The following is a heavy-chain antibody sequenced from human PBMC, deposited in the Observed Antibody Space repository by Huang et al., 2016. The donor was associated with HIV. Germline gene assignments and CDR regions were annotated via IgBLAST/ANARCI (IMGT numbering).Heavy chain of an antibody. D-gene: IGHD1-26*01. J-gene: IGHJ4*02. CDR1: GGTFSSYV. CDR3: ATGPRGSGSFN. V-gene: IGHV1-69*01. CDR2: ITPIFDKT. Sequence: QVQLVQSGAEVKKPGSSVKVSCKASGGTFSSYVISWVRQAPGQGLEWMGGITPIFDKTNYAQKFQGRVTIIADESTRTAYMEMSSLRTEDTATYYCATGPRGSGSFNWGQGTLVIVSS.